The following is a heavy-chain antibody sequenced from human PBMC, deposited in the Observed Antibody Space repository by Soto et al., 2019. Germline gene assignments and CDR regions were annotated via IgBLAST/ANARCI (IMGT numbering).Heavy chain of an antibody. J-gene: IGHJ4*02. CDR1: GFTFDDYT. Sequence: EVQLVESGGVVVQPGGSLRLSCAASGFTFDDYTMHWVRQAPGKGLEWVSLISCDGGSTYYADSVKGRFTISRDNSKNSRYLQMNSLRTEDTALYDCTLFTLSRDYWAQGTLVTVAS. CDR2: ISCDGGST. V-gene: IGHV3-43*01. CDR3: TLFTLSRDY.